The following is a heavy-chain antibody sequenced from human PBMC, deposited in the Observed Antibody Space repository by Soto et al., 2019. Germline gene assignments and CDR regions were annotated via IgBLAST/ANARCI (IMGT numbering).Heavy chain of an antibody. Sequence: GGSLRLSCAASGFTFSTYAMIWVRQAPGKGLEWVSVITGSGGSTYYADSVKGRFTISRDTSKNTLFLQMNSLRAEDTAVYYCAKDRYGDYGGIDYWGRGTMVTVSS. J-gene: IGHJ4*02. V-gene: IGHV3-23*01. CDR1: GFTFSTYA. CDR2: ITGSGGST. D-gene: IGHD4-17*01. CDR3: AKDRYGDYGGIDY.